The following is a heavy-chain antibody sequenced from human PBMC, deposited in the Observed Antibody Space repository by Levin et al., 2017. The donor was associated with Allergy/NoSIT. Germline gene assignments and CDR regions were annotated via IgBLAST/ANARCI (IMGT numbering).Heavy chain of an antibody. Sequence: SETLSLTCTXXXXXXXXGIEYGGGLHQPPGKGLEWIGSIYYSGSTYYNPSLKSRVTISVDTSKNQFSLKLSSVTAADTAVYYCARALHLGELSLNYFDYWGQGTLVTVSS. CDR3: ARALHLGELSLNYFDY. CDR1: XXXXXXGIEY. D-gene: IGHD3-16*02. V-gene: IGHV4-39*01. J-gene: IGHJ4*02. CDR2: IYYSGST.